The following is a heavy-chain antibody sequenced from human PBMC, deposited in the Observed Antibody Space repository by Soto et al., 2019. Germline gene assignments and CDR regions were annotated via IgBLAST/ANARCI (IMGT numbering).Heavy chain of an antibody. D-gene: IGHD3-10*01. CDR3: ARSVRGFGAFDI. V-gene: IGHV4-31*03. CDR2: IYYSGST. J-gene: IGHJ3*02. CDR1: GGSISSGGYY. Sequence: QVQLQESGPGLVKPSQTLSLTCTVSGGSISSGGYYWSWIRQHPGKGLEWIGYIYYSGSTYYNPSLKSRVTIPVDTSKYQLSLKLRSVTAADTAVYYCARSVRGFGAFDIWGQGTMVTVSS.